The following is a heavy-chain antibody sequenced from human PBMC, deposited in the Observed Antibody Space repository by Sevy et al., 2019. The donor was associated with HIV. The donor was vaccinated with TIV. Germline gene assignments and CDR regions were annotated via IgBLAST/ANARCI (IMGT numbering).Heavy chain of an antibody. CDR3: EKRGGQSDLGMDV. CDR2: ISTSGSNR. J-gene: IGHJ6*02. D-gene: IGHD3-16*01. V-gene: IGHV3-48*03. CDR1: GFSVSSFE. Sequence: GGSLRLSCAASGFSVSSFEMNWVRQAPGKGLEWVSSISTSGSNRYNADSEKGRVTISRDNAKKSLYLQMNSLRAEDTAIYFCEKRGGQSDLGMDVWGQGTTVTVSS.